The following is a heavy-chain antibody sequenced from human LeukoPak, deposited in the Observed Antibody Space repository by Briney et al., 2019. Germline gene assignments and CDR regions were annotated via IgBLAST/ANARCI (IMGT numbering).Heavy chain of an antibody. Sequence: PGGSLRLSCAASGFTFSNYEMNWVRQAPGKGLEWVSSISSASSHIYYADSVKGRFTISRDNAKNSLYLQMNSLRAEDTAVYFCARLRSTQLRYFDVDYWGQGTLVTVSS. CDR3: ARLRSTQLRYFDVDY. J-gene: IGHJ4*02. CDR2: ISSASSHI. CDR1: GFTFSNYE. D-gene: IGHD3-9*01. V-gene: IGHV3-21*01.